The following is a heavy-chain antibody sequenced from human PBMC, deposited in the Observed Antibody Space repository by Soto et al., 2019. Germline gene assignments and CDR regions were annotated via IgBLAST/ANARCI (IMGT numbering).Heavy chain of an antibody. Sequence: QVQLVESGGGVVQPGRSLRLSCAASGFTFSSYGMHWVRQAPGKWLEWVALIWYDGSNKYYADSVKGRLTISRDNSKKTLYLQMNSLRVEDTAVYHCARDRFGSGAANCYGMDVWGQGTTVTVS. J-gene: IGHJ6*02. CDR1: GFTFSSYG. D-gene: IGHD1-26*01. CDR3: ARDRFGSGAANCYGMDV. V-gene: IGHV3-33*01. CDR2: IWYDGSNK.